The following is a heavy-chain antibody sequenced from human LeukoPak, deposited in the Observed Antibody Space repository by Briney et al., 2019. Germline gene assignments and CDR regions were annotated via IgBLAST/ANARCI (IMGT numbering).Heavy chain of an antibody. J-gene: IGHJ4*02. CDR2: IYYSGRT. CDR1: GGSISSGDYY. D-gene: IGHD3-3*01. Sequence: SETLSLTCTVSGGSISSGDYYWSWIRQPPEKGLEWIGYIYYSGRTYYNPSLRSRVTIVVDTSNNQFSLNLNSVTAADTAVYYCARGVVTPYYFDYWGQGMLVTVSS. V-gene: IGHV4-30-4*01. CDR3: ARGVVTPYYFDY.